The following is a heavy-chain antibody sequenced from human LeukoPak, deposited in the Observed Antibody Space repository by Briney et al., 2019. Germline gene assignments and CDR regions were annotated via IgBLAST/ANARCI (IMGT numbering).Heavy chain of an antibody. J-gene: IGHJ3*02. Sequence: ASVKVSCKASGGTFSSYAINWVRQARGQGLEWMGGIIPIFGAASYAQKFQGRVTITTDESTGTADMELSSLRSEDTAVYYCARARSLWSGYFYDAFDIWGQGTIVTVSS. V-gene: IGHV1-69*05. CDR2: IIPIFGAA. CDR3: ARARSLWSGYFYDAFDI. D-gene: IGHD3-3*01. CDR1: GGTFSSYA.